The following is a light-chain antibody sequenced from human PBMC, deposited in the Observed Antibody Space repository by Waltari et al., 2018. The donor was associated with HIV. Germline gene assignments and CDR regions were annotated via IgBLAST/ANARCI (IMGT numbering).Light chain of an antibody. Sequence: DIQMTQSPSSLSASVGDGVTITCRPSQNVGSHLNWYQQKPGKAPKLLIFDVSTLQSGVPSRFSGSGSETHFSLTITSLQAEDFATYYCQQGYSTPFTFGPGTKVEIK. CDR2: DVS. CDR3: QQGYSTPFT. CDR1: QNVGSH. J-gene: IGKJ3*01. V-gene: IGKV1-39*01.